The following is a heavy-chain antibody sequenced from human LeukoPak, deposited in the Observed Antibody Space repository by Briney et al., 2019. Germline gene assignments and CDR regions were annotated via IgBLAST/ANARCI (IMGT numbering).Heavy chain of an antibody. CDR1: GFTFSSYS. V-gene: IGHV3-21*01. Sequence: PGGSLRLSCAASGFTFSSYSMNWVRQAPGKGLEWVSSISSSSSYIYYADSVKGRFTISRDNAKNSLYLQMNSLRAEDTAVYYCARDPWIVGATPSPGYWGQGTLVTVSS. CDR2: ISSSSSYI. D-gene: IGHD1-26*01. J-gene: IGHJ4*02. CDR3: ARDPWIVGATPSPGY.